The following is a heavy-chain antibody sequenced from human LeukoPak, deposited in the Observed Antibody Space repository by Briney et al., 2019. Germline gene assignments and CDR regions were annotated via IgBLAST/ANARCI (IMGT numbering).Heavy chain of an antibody. Sequence: ASVKVSCKASGYTFTGNYIHWVRQAPGQGLEWMGWINPSSGATNYAQKFQGRVTMTRDTSISTAYMELSRLRSDGTAVYYCPRADDWNSDNWGQGALVTASS. CDR1: GYTFTGNY. D-gene: IGHD1-1*01. CDR2: INPSSGAT. V-gene: IGHV1-2*02. J-gene: IGHJ4*02. CDR3: PRADDWNSDN.